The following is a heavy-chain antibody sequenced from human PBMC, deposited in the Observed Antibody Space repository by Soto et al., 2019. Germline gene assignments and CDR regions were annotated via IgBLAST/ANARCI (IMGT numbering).Heavy chain of an antibody. V-gene: IGHV4-30-2*01. D-gene: IGHD4-17*01. CDR1: GGSISSGCYS. CDR3: ARARYGDYDFDY. J-gene: IGHJ4*02. CDR2: IYHSGST. Sequence: SLSLTCAVSGGSISSGCYSWSWIRQPPGKGLEWIGYIYHSGSTYYNPSLKSRVTISVGRSKNQFSLKLSSVTAADTAVYYCARARYGDYDFDYWGQGTLVTVSS.